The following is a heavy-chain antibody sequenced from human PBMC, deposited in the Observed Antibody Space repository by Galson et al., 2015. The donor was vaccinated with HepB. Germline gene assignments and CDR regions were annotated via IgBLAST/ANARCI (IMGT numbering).Heavy chain of an antibody. Sequence: SLRLSCAASGSTFRTYWMNWVRQAPGKGLEWVANIKKDGYEKYYVDSVKGRFTISRDNAKNSVYLQMNSLRAEDTAVYYCARVVGYGMDVWGQGTTVTVSS. J-gene: IGHJ6*02. CDR3: ARVVGYGMDV. CDR1: GSTFRTYW. V-gene: IGHV3-7*01. CDR2: IKKDGYEK.